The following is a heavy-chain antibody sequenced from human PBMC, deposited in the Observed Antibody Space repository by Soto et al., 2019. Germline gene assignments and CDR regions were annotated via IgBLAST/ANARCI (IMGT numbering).Heavy chain of an antibody. CDR2: SSRSGSTI. D-gene: IGHD3-22*01. J-gene: IGHJ4*02. V-gene: IGHV3-48*03. Sequence: HPGGSLRLSCAASGFSFSDYEMNWLRQAPGKGLEWVSYSSRSGSTIEYADSVKGRFTISRDYAKTSLYLQMNSLRVEDTAVYYCAIGYYSKKFDYWGQGXLVTVSS. CDR3: AIGYYSKKFDY. CDR1: GFSFSDYE.